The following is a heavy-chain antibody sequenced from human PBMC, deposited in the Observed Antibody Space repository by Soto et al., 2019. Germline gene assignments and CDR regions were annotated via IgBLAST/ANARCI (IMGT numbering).Heavy chain of an antibody. V-gene: IGHV1-46*01. CDR2: INPSGGST. J-gene: IGHJ6*02. CDR3: ARTESSGWPLYYYYGMDV. CDR1: GYTFTSYY. D-gene: IGHD6-19*01. Sequence: ASVKVSCKASGYTFTSYYMHWVRQAPGQGLEWMGIINPSGGSTSYAQKFQGRVTMTRDTSTSTVYMELSSLRSEDTAVYYCARTESSGWPLYYYYGMDVWGQGTTVTVSS.